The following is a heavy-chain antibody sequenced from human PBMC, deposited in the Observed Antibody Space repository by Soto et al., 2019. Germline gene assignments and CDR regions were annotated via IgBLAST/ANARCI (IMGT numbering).Heavy chain of an antibody. CDR3: VRDDDADRNAFDL. CDR2: IYSGGST. Sequence: ETLSLTCTVSGGTISSGDYYWSWIRQGPGKGLEWVSVIYSGGSTYYADSVKGRFTISRDNSKNTLFLQMSGLGVEDVAVYYCVRDDDADRNAFDLWGQGTLVTVSS. V-gene: IGHV3-53*01. CDR1: GGTISSGDYY. J-gene: IGHJ3*01. D-gene: IGHD3-3*01.